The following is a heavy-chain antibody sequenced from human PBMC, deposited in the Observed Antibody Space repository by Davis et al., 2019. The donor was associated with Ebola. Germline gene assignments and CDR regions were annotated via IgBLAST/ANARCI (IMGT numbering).Heavy chain of an antibody. D-gene: IGHD3-22*01. V-gene: IGHV1-46*01. Sequence: ASVTVSCKASGYRFTSYYMHWARQAPGQGLEWMGIINPITGGTSYAQNFQVRVNMTRDTSTSTVYMDLSSLRSEDTAVYYYAREGGRYYDSSGYVFDIWGQGTMVKVSS. J-gene: IGHJ3*02. CDR3: AREGGRYYDSSGYVFDI. CDR1: GYRFTSYY. CDR2: INPITGGT.